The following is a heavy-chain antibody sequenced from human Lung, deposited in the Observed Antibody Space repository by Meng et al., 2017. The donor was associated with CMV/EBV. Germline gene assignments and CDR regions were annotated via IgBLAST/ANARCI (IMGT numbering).Heavy chain of an antibody. CDR2: IYTSGTT. CDR3: ARAEADTGNFDY. V-gene: IGHV4-4*07. J-gene: IGHJ4*02. Sequence: QGKVQDSGPGLVNPSGHLSLTCPVLCGSISSYYWRWIRQSAGKGLEWIGRIYTSGTTIYNPSLKSRLTLSLDTSKNQFSLKLNSVTAADTAVYYCARAEADTGNFDYWGQGTLVTVSS. CDR1: CGSISSYY. D-gene: IGHD6-19*01.